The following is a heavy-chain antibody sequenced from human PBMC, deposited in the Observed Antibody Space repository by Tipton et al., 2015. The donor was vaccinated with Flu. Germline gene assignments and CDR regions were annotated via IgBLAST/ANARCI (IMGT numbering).Heavy chain of an antibody. Sequence: SLRLSCAASGFPFSNGAMSWVRQAPGKGLQWVSSISARGDNTHYADSVKGRFIISRDDSKTTLYLQMNFLRAEDTAVYYCAKEQWLPYFDYWGQGALVTVSS. J-gene: IGHJ4*02. V-gene: IGHV3-23*01. CDR3: AKEQWLPYFDY. D-gene: IGHD6-19*01. CDR1: GFPFSNGA. CDR2: ISARGDNT.